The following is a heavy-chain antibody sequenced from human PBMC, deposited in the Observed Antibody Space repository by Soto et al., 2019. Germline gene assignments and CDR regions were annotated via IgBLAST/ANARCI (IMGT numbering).Heavy chain of an antibody. CDR1: GGSISTSQW. V-gene: IGHV4-4*02. Sequence: QVQLRESGPGLVKPSETLSLTCTVSGGSISTSQWWSWLRQPPGKGLEWIGEKYHSGSSNYNTSPQSRVTRSVDKSKNQFSLKLSSVAAADTAVYYCASKTYESKGTFDYWGQGTLVTVSS. J-gene: IGHJ4*02. CDR3: ASKTYESKGTFDY. D-gene: IGHD3-22*01. CDR2: KYHSGSS.